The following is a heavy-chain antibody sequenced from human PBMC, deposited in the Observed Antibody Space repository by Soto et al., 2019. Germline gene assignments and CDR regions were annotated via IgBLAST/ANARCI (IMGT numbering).Heavy chain of an antibody. J-gene: IGHJ4*02. CDR2: IYYSGST. CDR3: ARRYGGNFDY. CDR1: GGSISSYY. V-gene: IGHV4-59*01. D-gene: IGHD1-26*01. Sequence: PSETLSLTCTVSGGSISSYYWSWIRQPPGKGLEWIGYIYYSGSTNYNPSLKSRVTISVDTSKNQSSLKLSSVTAADTAVYYCARRYGGNFDYWGQGTLVHRLL.